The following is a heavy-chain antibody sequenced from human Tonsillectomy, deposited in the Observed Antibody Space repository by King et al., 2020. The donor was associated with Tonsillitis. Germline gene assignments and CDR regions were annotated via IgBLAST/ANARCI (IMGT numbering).Heavy chain of an antibody. D-gene: IGHD3-22*01. CDR1: GGSISSYY. Sequence: VQLQESGPGLVKPSETLSLTCTVSGGSISSYYWSWIRQPPGKGLEWMGDIYYSGSTNYNPSLKSRVTISVDTSKNQFSLKLSSVTAADTAVYYCARDQNYYDSSGYYRGGFDYWGQGTLVTVSS. V-gene: IGHV4-59*01. CDR2: IYYSGST. CDR3: ARDQNYYDSSGYYRGGFDY. J-gene: IGHJ4*02.